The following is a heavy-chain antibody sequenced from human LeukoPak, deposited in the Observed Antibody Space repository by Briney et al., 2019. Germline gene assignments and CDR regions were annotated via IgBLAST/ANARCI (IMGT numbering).Heavy chain of an antibody. CDR1: GFTFSDYY. V-gene: IGHV3-11*06. CDR2: ISSSSSYI. J-gene: IGHJ4*02. Sequence: GGSLRLSCAASGFTFSDYYMSWIRQAPGKGLEWVSSISSSSSYIYYADSVKGRFTISRDNAKNSLYLQMNSLRAGDTAVYYCARDVQVATIYPLDYWGQGTLVTVSS. D-gene: IGHD5-12*01. CDR3: ARDVQVATIYPLDY.